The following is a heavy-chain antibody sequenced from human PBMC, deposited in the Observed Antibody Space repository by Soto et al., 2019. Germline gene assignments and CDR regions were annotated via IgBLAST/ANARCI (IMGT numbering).Heavy chain of an antibody. D-gene: IGHD6-6*01. CDR1: GGTFSSYA. Sequence: QVQLVQSGAEVKKPGSSVKVSCKASGGTFSSYAISWVRQATGQGLEWMGGIIPIFSTASYAQKCQGRVTITADESTSTASMELSSLRSEDTAVYYCASGESIAAFWFDYWGQGTLVTVSS. CDR2: IIPIFSTA. CDR3: ASGESIAAFWFDY. J-gene: IGHJ4*02. V-gene: IGHV1-69*12.